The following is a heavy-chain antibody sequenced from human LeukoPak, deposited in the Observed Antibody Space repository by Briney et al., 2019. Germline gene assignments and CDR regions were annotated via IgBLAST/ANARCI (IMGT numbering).Heavy chain of an antibody. Sequence: SETLSLTCTVSGDSISSSSYYWGWIRQPPGKGLEWIGSIYYSGTTYYNPSLKSRVTISVDTSKNQFSLKLSSVTAADTAVYYCERVNTLIRGIGWFDPWGQGILVTVSS. CDR2: IYYSGTT. J-gene: IGHJ5*02. CDR1: GDSISSSSYY. D-gene: IGHD3-10*01. CDR3: ERVNTLIRGIGWFDP. V-gene: IGHV4-39*07.